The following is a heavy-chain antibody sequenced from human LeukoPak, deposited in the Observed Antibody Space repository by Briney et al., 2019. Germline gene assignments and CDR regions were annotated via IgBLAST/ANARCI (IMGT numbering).Heavy chain of an antibody. CDR1: GFTFSSYG. CDR3: AKDRRQQLGLRGEKYFQH. Sequence: GRSLRLSCAASGFTFSSYGMHWVRQAPGKGLEWVAVISYDGSNKYYADSVKGRFTISRDNSKNTLYLQMNSLRAEDTAVYYCAKDRRQQLGLRGEKYFQHWGQGTLVTVSS. J-gene: IGHJ1*01. CDR2: ISYDGSNK. V-gene: IGHV3-30*18. D-gene: IGHD6-13*01.